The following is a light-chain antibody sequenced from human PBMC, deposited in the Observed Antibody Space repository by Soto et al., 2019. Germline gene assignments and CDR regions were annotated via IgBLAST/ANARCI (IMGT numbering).Light chain of an antibody. CDR3: QQCNNWPRR. CDR1: QSVSSN. J-gene: IGKJ1*01. CDR2: GAS. Sequence: EIVMTQSPATLSVSPAERATLSCRASQSVSSNLAWYQQKPVQAPRLLIYGASTRATGIPARFSGSGSGTEFTLTISSLESEDFSVYYCQQCNNWPRRFGQGTKADIK. V-gene: IGKV3-15*01.